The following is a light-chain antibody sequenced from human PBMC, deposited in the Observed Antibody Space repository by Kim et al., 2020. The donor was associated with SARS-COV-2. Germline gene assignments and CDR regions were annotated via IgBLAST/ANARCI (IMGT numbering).Light chain of an antibody. CDR2: DVS. J-gene: IGLJ2*01. CDR1: GIDVGGYNY. CDR3: CSYAGSYTVV. V-gene: IGLV2-11*01. Sequence: QSVTISRTGTGIDVGGYNYVSWDQQHPGKAPKLMIYDVSKRPSGVPDRFSGSKSGNTASLTISGLQAEDEADYYCCSYAGSYTVVFGGGTQLTVL.